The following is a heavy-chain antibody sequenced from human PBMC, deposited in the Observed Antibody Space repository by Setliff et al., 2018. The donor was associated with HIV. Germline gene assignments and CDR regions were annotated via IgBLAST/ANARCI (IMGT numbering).Heavy chain of an antibody. CDR1: GESFNGYY. J-gene: IGHJ4*02. V-gene: IGHV4-34*01. Sequence: PSETLSLTCAVYGESFNGYYWSWIRQPPGKGLEWIGEINHSGSTNYNPSLKSRVTISVDTSKNQFSLKLRSVTAADTAVYYCARGPGDLRFLEWLPPFDYWGQGTLVTVSS. CDR2: INHSGST. D-gene: IGHD3-3*01. CDR3: ARGPGDLRFLEWLPPFDY.